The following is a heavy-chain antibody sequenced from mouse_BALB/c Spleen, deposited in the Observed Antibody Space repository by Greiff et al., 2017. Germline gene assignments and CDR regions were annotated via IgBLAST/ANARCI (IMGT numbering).Heavy chain of an antibody. CDR1: GYTFTSYT. CDR3: ARSGDYDEGFAY. Sequence: QVQLQQSAAELARPGASVKMSCKASGYTFTSYTMHWVKQRPGQGLEWIGYINPSSGYTEYNQKFKDKTTLTADKSSSTAYMQLSSLTSEDSAVYYCARSGDYDEGFAYWGQGTLVTVSA. V-gene: IGHV1-4*02. D-gene: IGHD2-4*01. J-gene: IGHJ3*01. CDR2: INPSSGYT.